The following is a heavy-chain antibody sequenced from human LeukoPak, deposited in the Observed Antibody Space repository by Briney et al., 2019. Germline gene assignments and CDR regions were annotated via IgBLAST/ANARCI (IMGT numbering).Heavy chain of an antibody. CDR1: GFTFSPYE. CDR2: ISRSGNTI. J-gene: IGHJ4*02. CDR3: VRGKTYSFDY. V-gene: IGHV3-48*03. Sequence: SLRLSCAASGFTFSPYEMNWVRQAPGKGLEWVSFISRSGNTIYYADSVKGRFTISRDNAKNSLYPQMTSLRAEDTAVYYCVRGKTYSFDYWGQGTLITVSS.